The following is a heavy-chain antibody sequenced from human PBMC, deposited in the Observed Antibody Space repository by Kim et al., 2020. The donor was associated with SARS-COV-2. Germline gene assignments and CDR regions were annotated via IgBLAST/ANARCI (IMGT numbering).Heavy chain of an antibody. J-gene: IGHJ4*02. CDR3: ARDKVTIFGVVILDY. V-gene: IGHV4-4*07. D-gene: IGHD3-3*01. Sequence: PSLKSRVTMSVDTSKNQFSLKLSSVTAADTAVYYCARDKVTIFGVVILDYWGQGTLVTVSS.